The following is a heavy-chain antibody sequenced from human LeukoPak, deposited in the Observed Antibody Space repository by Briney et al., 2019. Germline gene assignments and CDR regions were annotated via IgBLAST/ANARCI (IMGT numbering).Heavy chain of an antibody. CDR2: ISAYNGNT. D-gene: IGHD3-22*01. V-gene: IGHV1-18*01. CDR3: ARVPYYNSSGYYDY. Sequence: ASVKVSCKASGYTFTSYGISWVRQAPGQGLEWMGWISAYNGNTNYAQKLQGRVTMTTDTSTSTAYMELRSLRSDDTAVYYCARVPYYNSSGYYDYLGQGTLVTVSS. CDR1: GYTFTSYG. J-gene: IGHJ4*02.